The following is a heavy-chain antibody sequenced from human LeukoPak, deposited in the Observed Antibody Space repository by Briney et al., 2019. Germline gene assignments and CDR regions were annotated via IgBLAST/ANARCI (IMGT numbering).Heavy chain of an antibody. J-gene: IGHJ4*02. CDR2: ISYDGAVT. CDR1: GFTFRNYA. CDR3: AKVGLRLGGDY. D-gene: IGHD4-17*01. V-gene: IGHV3-30-3*01. Sequence: PGGSLRLSCAASGFTFRNYAIHWARQAPGKGLEWVAFISYDGAVTYYADSVKGRFTISRDNSKNTLYLQMNSLRAEDTAVYYCAKVGLRLGGDYWGQGTLVTVSS.